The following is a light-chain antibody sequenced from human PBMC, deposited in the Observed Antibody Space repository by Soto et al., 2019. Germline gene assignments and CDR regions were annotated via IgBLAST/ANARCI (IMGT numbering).Light chain of an antibody. V-gene: IGKV3-11*01. J-gene: IGKJ4*01. CDR3: QQRGDLIVT. CDR2: DAV. CDR1: QSISTY. Sequence: ETVLTQSPATLSLSPGERATLSCRASQSISTYLAWYQQKPGQAPRLLIYDAVNRATGIPARFSGSGSGTDFTLTISNLEPGDSGIYYCQQRGDLIVTFGGGTKVEI.